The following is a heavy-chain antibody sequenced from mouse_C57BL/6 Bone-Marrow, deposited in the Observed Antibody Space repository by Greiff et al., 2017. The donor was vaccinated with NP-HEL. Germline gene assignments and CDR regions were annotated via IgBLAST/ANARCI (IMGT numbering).Heavy chain of an antibody. CDR1: GYTFTSYW. CDR2: IDPSDSET. J-gene: IGHJ3*01. D-gene: IGHD1-1*01. CDR3: ARWYYGSSYAGFAY. Sequence: QVQLKQPGAELVRPGSSVKLSCKASGYTFTSYWMHWVKQRPIQGLEWIGNIDPSDSETHYNQKFKDKATLTVDKSSSTAYMQLSSLTSEDSAVYYCARWYYGSSYAGFAYWGQGTLVTVSA. V-gene: IGHV1-52*01.